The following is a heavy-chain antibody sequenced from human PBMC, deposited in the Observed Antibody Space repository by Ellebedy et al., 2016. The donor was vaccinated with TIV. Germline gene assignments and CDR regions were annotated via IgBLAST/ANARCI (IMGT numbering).Heavy chain of an antibody. CDR1: GFTLSSYS. CDR3: ARGLRYGWGFDY. D-gene: IGHD6-19*01. J-gene: IGHJ4*02. Sequence: GESLKISCAASGFTLSSYSMNWVRQAPGKGLEWVSSITSSSTYIYSADSVKGRFTISRDNAKNSLYLQMNSLRAEDTAVYYCARGLRYGWGFDYWGQGTLVTVSS. CDR2: ITSSSTYI. V-gene: IGHV3-21*01.